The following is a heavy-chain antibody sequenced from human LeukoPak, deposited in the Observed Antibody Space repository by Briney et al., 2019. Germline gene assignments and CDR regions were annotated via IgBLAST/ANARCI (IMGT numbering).Heavy chain of an antibody. V-gene: IGHV3-33*08. CDR2: IWYDGSKK. D-gene: IGHD3-16*01. J-gene: IGHJ4*02. Sequence: GGSLRLSCAASGFTFSSYAMHCVRQAPGKGLEWVAVIWYDGSKKYYVDSVKGRFTISRDNSKNTLYLQMNSLRAEDTAVYYCARAQVRVWGSSPPGYWGQGTLVTVSS. CDR3: ARAQVRVWGSSPPGY. CDR1: GFTFSSYA.